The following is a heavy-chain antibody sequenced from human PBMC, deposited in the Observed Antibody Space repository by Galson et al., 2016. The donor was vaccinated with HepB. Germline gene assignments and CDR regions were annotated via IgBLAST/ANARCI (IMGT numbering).Heavy chain of an antibody. CDR3: AREQRGNSGFYYFDY. V-gene: IGHV3-7*01. CDR2: IKPDGSEK. J-gene: IGHJ4*02. CDR1: GLSFSNFW. Sequence: SLRLSCAASGLSFSNFWMSWVRQAPGKGLEWVANIKPDGSEKDYVDSVKGRFTISRDNVKNSLYLQMNSLRAEDTAVYFCAREQRGNSGFYYFDYWDQGTLVTVSS. D-gene: IGHD2/OR15-2a*01.